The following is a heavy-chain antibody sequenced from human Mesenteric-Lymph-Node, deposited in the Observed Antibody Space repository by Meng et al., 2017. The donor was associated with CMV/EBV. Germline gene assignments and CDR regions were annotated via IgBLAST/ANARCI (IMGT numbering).Heavy chain of an antibody. Sequence: ASVKVSCKASGYTFTTYYIHWVRQAAGQGLEWMGLINPSGGTTSYAQKFQGRVTMTSDTSTSTVYIEVSRLTSEDTAVYYCTRPPRPDLYFGNYHYYGLDVWGQGTTVTVSS. CDR3: TRPPRPDLYFGNYHYYGLDV. CDR2: INPSGGTT. CDR1: GYTFTTYY. J-gene: IGHJ6*02. V-gene: IGHV1-46*01. D-gene: IGHD1-14*01.